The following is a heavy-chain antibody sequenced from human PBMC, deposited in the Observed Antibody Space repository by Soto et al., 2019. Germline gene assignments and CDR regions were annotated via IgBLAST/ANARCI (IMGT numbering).Heavy chain of an antibody. D-gene: IGHD3-22*01. J-gene: IGHJ4*02. CDR1: NFSISNEYY. CDR2: MYHRGSA. Sequence: SETLSLTCDVSNFSISNEYYWSWIRQPPGRGLEWIGSMYHRGSAYYNPSLAGRVSISIDTSKNQFSLSLTSVTAADTAVYFCAREAFHYYATTGFYSDYWGRGTLVTVSS. CDR3: AREAFHYYATTGFYSDY. V-gene: IGHV4-38-2*02.